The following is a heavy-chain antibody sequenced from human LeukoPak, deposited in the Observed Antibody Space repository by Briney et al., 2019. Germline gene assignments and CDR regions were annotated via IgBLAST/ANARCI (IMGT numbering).Heavy chain of an antibody. CDR2: ISYDGSNK. CDR1: GFTFSDYY. CDR3: AKELYGDNGGY. V-gene: IGHV3-30*18. Sequence: PGGSLRLSCAASGFTFSDYYMSWVRQAPGKGLEWVAVISYDGSNKYYADSVKGRFTISRDNSKNTLYLQMNSLRAEDTAVYYCAKELYGDNGGYWGQGTLVTVSS. D-gene: IGHD4-17*01. J-gene: IGHJ4*02.